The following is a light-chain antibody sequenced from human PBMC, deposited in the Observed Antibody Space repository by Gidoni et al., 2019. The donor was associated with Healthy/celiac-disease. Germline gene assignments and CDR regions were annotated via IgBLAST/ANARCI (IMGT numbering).Light chain of an antibody. CDR3: CSYAGSSHVV. CDR1: SSDVGGYNY. V-gene: IGLV2-11*01. Sequence: QSALNKPRPVSGSTGQSVTISCTGTSSDVGGYNYVSWYQQHPGKAPKLMIYDVSKRPSGVPDRFSGSKSGNTASLTISGLQAEDEADYYCCSYAGSSHVVFGGGTKLTVL. CDR2: DVS. J-gene: IGLJ2*01.